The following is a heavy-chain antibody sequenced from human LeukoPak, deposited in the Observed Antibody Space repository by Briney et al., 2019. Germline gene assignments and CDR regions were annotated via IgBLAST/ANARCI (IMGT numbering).Heavy chain of an antibody. Sequence: SETLSLTCAVSGASISSSNYYWSWIRQPPGKGLEWIGYIYYSGSTNYNPSLKSRVTISVDTSKNQFSLKLSSVTAADTAVYYCARGIVANNFDYWGQGTLVTVSS. CDR3: ARGIVANNFDY. CDR1: GASISSSNYY. V-gene: IGHV4-61*01. CDR2: IYYSGST. J-gene: IGHJ4*02. D-gene: IGHD5-12*01.